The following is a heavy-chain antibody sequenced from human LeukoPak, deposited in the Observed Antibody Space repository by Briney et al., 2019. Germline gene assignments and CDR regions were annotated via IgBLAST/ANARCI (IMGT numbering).Heavy chain of an antibody. CDR3: ARLYYYDSSGYYGNAFDI. D-gene: IGHD3-22*01. J-gene: IGHJ3*02. CDR2: IYPDDSDT. CDR1: EYSFPNYC. V-gene: IGHV5-51*01. Sequence: GESLKISCKHSEYSFPNYCIGWVRQMPGKGLEWMGIIYPDDSDTRYSPSFQGQVTISADKSISTAYLQWSSLKASDTAMYYCARLYYYDSSGYYGNAFDIWGQGTMVTVSS.